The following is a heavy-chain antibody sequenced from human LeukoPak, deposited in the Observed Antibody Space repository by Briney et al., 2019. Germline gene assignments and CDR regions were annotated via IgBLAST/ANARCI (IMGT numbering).Heavy chain of an antibody. Sequence: SETLSLTCTVSGGSISSYYWSWIRQPPGKGLEWIGYIYYSGSTNYNPSLKSRVTISVDTSKNQFSLKLSSVTAADTAVYYCARSDYGGNVLSWGQGTMVTVSS. V-gene: IGHV4-59*01. J-gene: IGHJ3*01. CDR1: GGSISSYY. CDR3: ARSDYGGNVLS. D-gene: IGHD4-23*01. CDR2: IYYSGST.